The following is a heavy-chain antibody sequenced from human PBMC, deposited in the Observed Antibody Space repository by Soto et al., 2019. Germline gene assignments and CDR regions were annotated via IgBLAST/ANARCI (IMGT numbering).Heavy chain of an antibody. Sequence: QLQLKQWGAGLLKPSETLSLTCAVYGGSFTSYYWSWIRQPPGQGMEWIGEIHHSGITNYNPSLKSRVTISIDMSKNQFSLILRSVTAAETGVYYCASILTGWNHLGYWGQGTPVTVSS. J-gene: IGHJ4*02. CDR3: ASILTGWNHLGY. V-gene: IGHV4-34*01. CDR2: IHHSGIT. CDR1: GGSFTSYY. D-gene: IGHD3-9*01.